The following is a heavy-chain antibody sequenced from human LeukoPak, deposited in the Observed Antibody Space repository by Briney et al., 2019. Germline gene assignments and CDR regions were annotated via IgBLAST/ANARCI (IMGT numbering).Heavy chain of an antibody. J-gene: IGHJ3*02. CDR3: ARDVSYDSSGYYFSYPSDAFDI. D-gene: IGHD3-22*01. Sequence: PGGSLRLSCAASGFTFDDYAMHWVRQAPGKGLEWVSGISWNSGSIGYADSVKGRFTISRDNAKNSLYLQMNSLRAEDTAVYYCARDVSYDSSGYYFSYPSDAFDIWGQGTMVTVSS. V-gene: IGHV3-9*01. CDR2: ISWNSGSI. CDR1: GFTFDDYA.